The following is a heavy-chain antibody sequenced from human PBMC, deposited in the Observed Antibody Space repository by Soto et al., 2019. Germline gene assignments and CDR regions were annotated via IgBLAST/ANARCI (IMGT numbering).Heavy chain of an antibody. CDR2: IYYSGST. CDR3: ARPRDCSGGSCYSLDAFDI. V-gene: IGHV4-39*01. J-gene: IGHJ3*02. Sequence: SETLSLTCTVSGGSVSIGSYYWSCLRQPPGKGLEWIGYIYYSGSTYYHPSLKSRVTISVDTSKNQFSLKLRSVTAADTAVYYCARPRDCSGGSCYSLDAFDIWGQGTMVTVSS. CDR1: GGSVSIGSYY. D-gene: IGHD2-15*01.